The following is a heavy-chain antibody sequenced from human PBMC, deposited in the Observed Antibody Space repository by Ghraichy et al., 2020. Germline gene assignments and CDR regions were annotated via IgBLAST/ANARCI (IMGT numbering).Heavy chain of an antibody. CDR3: AREGVGSLQWLVQSREMDY. CDR2: NSAYNGNT. J-gene: IGHJ4*02. CDR1: GYTFTSYG. V-gene: IGHV1-18*01. D-gene: IGHD6-19*01. Sequence: ASVKVSCKASGYTFTSYGISWVRQAPGQGLEWMGWNSAYNGNTNYAQKLQGRVTMTTDTSTSTAYMELRSLRSDDTAVYYCAREGVGSLQWLVQSREMDYWGQGTLVTVSS.